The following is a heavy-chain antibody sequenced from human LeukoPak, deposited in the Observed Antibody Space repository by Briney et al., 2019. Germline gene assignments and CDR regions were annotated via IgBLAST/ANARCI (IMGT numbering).Heavy chain of an antibody. CDR2: INKEGRDA. J-gene: IGHJ5*02. CDR3: ARGVSADWFDP. Sequence: GGSLRLSCAASGLPFSSNWMHGVRDAPGEGLVWGSGINKEGRDAVYADSVKGRFTISRDNAKNTLYLQMNTLRADDSAVYYCARGVSADWFDPWGQGTLVIVSS. D-gene: IGHD3-10*01. V-gene: IGHV3-74*01. CDR1: GLPFSSNW.